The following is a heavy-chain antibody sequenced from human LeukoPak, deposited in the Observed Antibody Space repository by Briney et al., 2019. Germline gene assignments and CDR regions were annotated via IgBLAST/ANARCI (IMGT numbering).Heavy chain of an antibody. CDR3: ARGYYIRYSPRDYYYGMDV. D-gene: IGHD3-10*01. Sequence: SETLSLTCAVYGGSFSGYYWSWIRQPPGKGLEWIGEVNHSGSTNYNPSLKSRVTISVDTSENQFSLKLSSVTAADTAVYYCARGYYIRYSPRDYYYGMDVWGQGTTVTVSS. CDR2: VNHSGST. V-gene: IGHV4-34*01. CDR1: GGSFSGYY. J-gene: IGHJ6*02.